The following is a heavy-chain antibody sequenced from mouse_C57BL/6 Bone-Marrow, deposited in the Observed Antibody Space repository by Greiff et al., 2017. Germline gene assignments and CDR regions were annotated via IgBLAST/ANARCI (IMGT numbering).Heavy chain of an antibody. CDR2: IYPGSGST. V-gene: IGHV1-55*01. Sequence: VQLQQPGAELVKPGASVKMSCKASGYTFTSYWITWVKQRPGQGLEWIGDIYPGSGSTNYNEKFKSKATLTVDTSSSTAYMQLSSLTSEDSAVYYCARTGIYYDYEGFAYWGQGTLVTVSA. CDR3: ARTGIYYDYEGFAY. D-gene: IGHD2-4*01. J-gene: IGHJ3*01. CDR1: GYTFTSYW.